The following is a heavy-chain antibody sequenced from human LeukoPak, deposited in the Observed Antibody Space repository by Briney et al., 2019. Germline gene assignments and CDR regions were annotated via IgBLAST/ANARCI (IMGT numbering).Heavy chain of an antibody. J-gene: IGHJ4*02. CDR1: GYTFTGYY. CDR2: INPNSGGT. D-gene: IGHD5-18*01. CDR3: ARDGGYSYGYGVY. Sequence: ASVKVSCKASGYTFTGYYMHWVRQAPGQGLEWMGRINPNSGGTNYAQKFQGRVTMARDTSISTAYMELSRLRSDDTAVYYCARDGGYSYGYGVYWGQGTLVPVSS. V-gene: IGHV1-2*06.